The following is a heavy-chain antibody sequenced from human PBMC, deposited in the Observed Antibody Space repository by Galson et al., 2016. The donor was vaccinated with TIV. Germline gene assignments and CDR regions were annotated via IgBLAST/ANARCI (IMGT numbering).Heavy chain of an antibody. CDR1: GFSLNTSGMR. Sequence: PALVKPTQTLTLTCTFSGFSLNTSGMRVSWIRQPPGKALEWLARIDWDDDKFYSTSLKSRLTISKDTSKNQVVLRMMNLDPEDTATYFCARSTARGACIDCWGQGTLVTVSS. CDR3: ARSTARGACIDC. J-gene: IGHJ4*02. CDR2: IDWDDDK. V-gene: IGHV2-70*04. D-gene: IGHD3-10*01.